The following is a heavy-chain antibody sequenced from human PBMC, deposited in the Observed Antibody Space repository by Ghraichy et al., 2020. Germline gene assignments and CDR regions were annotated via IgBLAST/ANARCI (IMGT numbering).Heavy chain of an antibody. CDR3: AKVKDYQLIIPGDYYYYYGLDV. CDR1: GFTFSKYA. Sequence: GGSLRLSCAASGFTFSKYAMTWVRQAPAKGLEWVSAISGSGTRTYYADSVKGRFTISRDNTKDTVYLQMNNVRAEDTAVYYCAKVKDYQLIIPGDYYYYYGLDVWGQGTTFIVS. V-gene: IGHV3-23*01. J-gene: IGHJ6*02. D-gene: IGHD2-2*01. CDR2: ISGSGTRT.